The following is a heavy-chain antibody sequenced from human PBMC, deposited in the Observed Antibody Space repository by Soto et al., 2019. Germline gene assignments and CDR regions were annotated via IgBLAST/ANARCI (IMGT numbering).Heavy chain of an antibody. CDR2: ISGSGGST. D-gene: IGHD3-22*01. CDR1: GFSFSSYA. CDR3: AKLVVVIGSPGSY. V-gene: IGHV3-23*01. J-gene: IGHJ4*02. Sequence: HPGGSLRLSCAASGFSFSSYAMNWVRQSPGKGLEWVSAISGSGGSTYYADSVKGRFTISRDNSKNTLYLQMNSLRAEDTAVYYCAKLVVVIGSPGSYWGQGTLVTVSS.